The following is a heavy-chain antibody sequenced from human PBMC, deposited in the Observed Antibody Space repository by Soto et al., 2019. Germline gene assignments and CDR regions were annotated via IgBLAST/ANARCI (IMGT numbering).Heavy chain of an antibody. V-gene: IGHV4-34*01. CDR1: GGSFSGYY. CDR3: ARTVDSSGYYNDY. D-gene: IGHD3-22*01. J-gene: IGHJ4*02. CDR2: INHSGST. Sequence: QVQLQQWGAGLLKPSETLSLTCAVYGGSFSGYYWSWIRQPPGKGLEWIGEINHSGSTNYNPSLKSRFTISVDTSKNQFSLKLSSVTAADTAVYYCARTVDSSGYYNDYWGQGTLVTVSS.